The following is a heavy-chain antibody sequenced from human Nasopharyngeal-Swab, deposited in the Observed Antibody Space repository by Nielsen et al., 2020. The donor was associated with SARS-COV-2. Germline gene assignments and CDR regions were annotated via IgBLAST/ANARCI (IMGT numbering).Heavy chain of an antibody. CDR1: GGSFGGYY. Sequence: SETLSLTCAVYGGSFGGYYWSWIRQPPGKGLEWIGEINHSGSTNYNPSLKSRVTIPVDTSKNQFSLKLSSVTAADTAVYYCARGYYDSSGYYSPYYYYYGMDVWGQGTTVTVSS. D-gene: IGHD3-22*01. CDR2: INHSGST. CDR3: ARGYYDSSGYYSPYYYYYGMDV. V-gene: IGHV4-34*01. J-gene: IGHJ6*02.